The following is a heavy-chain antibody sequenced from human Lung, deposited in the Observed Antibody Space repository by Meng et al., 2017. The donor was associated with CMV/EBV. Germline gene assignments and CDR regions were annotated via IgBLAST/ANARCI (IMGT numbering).Heavy chain of an antibody. CDR2: IFSNHEK. CDR3: AQTGDILDRPLDY. D-gene: IGHD6-6*01. Sequence: SGXXLVXPTQTLLPFCTVSGLSLSNAGMRGGWIRQPRGKALEWLADIFSNHEKSYKTSLKSRLTISKDTSKSQVVLTMTSMDPLDTGTYYSAQTGDILDRPLDYWXQGSLVTVSS. CDR1: GLSLSNAGMR. J-gene: IGHJ4*02. V-gene: IGHV2-26*01.